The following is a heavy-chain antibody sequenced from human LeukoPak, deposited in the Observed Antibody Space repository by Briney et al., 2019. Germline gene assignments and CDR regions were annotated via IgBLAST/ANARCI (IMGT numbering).Heavy chain of an antibody. D-gene: IGHD3-3*01. CDR3: AKAFGRVFGDAFDI. Sequence: PGRSLRLSCAASGFTFDDYAMHWVRQAPGKGLEWVSGISWNSGSIGYADSVKSRFTISRDNAKNSLYLQMNSLRAEDTALYYCAKAFGRVFGDAFDIWGQGTMVTVSS. CDR1: GFTFDDYA. CDR2: ISWNSGSI. J-gene: IGHJ3*02. V-gene: IGHV3-9*01.